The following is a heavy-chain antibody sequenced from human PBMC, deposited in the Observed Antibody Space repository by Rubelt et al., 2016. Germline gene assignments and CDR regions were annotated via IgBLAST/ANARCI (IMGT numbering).Heavy chain of an antibody. V-gene: IGHV3-74*01. D-gene: IGHD2-2*02. CDR3: ARSGPDVVVPAAIRVEGDAFDI. CDR1: GFTFSSYW. CDR2: INSDGGST. J-gene: IGHJ3*02. Sequence: EVQLVESGGGLVQPGGSLRLSCAASGFTFSSYWMHWVRQAPGKGLVWVSRINSDGGSTSYADSVKGRLTISRDNAKNTLYLQMNSLRAEDTAVYYCARSGPDVVVPAAIRVEGDAFDIWGQGTMVTVSS.